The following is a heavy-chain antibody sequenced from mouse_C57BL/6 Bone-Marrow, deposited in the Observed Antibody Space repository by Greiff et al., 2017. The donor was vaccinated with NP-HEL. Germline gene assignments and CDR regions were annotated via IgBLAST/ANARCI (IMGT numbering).Heavy chain of an antibody. J-gene: IGHJ3*01. CDR3: ASPYDYDVAWFAY. CDR1: GFTFSSYG. V-gene: IGHV5-6*01. CDR2: ISSGGSYT. Sequence: EVQGVESGGDLVKPGGSLKLSCAASGFTFSSYGMSWVRQTPDKRLEWVATISSGGSYTYYPDSVKGRFTISRDNATNTLYLQMSSLKSEDTAMYYCASPYDYDVAWFAYGGQGTLVTVSA. D-gene: IGHD2-4*01.